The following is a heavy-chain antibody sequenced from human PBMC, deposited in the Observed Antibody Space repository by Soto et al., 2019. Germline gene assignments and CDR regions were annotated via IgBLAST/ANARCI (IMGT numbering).Heavy chain of an antibody. CDR3: ARASMGGGGGNFDY. CDR1: GGSISSYY. Sequence: QVQLQESGPGLVKPSETLSLTCTVSGGSISSYYWSWIRQPPGKGLEWIGYIYYSGSTYYNPSLKSRVTISVDTSKNQFSLKLSSVTAADTAVYYCARASMGGGGGNFDYWGQGTLVTVSS. V-gene: IGHV4-59*08. D-gene: IGHD2-21*01. CDR2: IYYSGST. J-gene: IGHJ4*02.